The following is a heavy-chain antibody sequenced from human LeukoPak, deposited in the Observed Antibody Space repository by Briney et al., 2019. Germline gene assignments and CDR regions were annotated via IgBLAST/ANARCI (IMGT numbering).Heavy chain of an antibody. D-gene: IGHD1-26*01. CDR3: TGRDRYSGSYWQAFDI. CDR1: GFTFSNAW. J-gene: IGHJ3*02. Sequence: GGSLRLSCAASGFTFSNAWMSWVRQAPGKGLEWVGRIKSKTDGGTTDYAAPVKGRFTISRDDSKNTLYLQMNSLKTEDTAVYYCTGRDRYSGSYWQAFDIWGQGTMVTVSS. V-gene: IGHV3-15*01. CDR2: IKSKTDGGTT.